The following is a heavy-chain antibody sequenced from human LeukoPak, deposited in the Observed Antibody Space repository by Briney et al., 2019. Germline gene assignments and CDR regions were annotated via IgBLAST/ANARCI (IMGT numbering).Heavy chain of an antibody. V-gene: IGHV3-23*01. J-gene: IGHJ6*03. D-gene: IGHD4-11*01. CDR2: ISGSGGST. Sequence: GGSLRLSCAASGFTFSSYAMSWFRQAPGKGLEWVSAISGSGGSTYYADSVKGRFTISRDNSKNTLYLQMNSLRAEDTAVYYCAKGTYRNYESYYYYYMDVWGKGTTVTVSS. CDR1: GFTFSSYA. CDR3: AKGTYRNYESYYYYYMDV.